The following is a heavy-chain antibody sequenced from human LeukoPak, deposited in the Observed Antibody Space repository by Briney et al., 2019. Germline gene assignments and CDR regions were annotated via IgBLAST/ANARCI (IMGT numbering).Heavy chain of an antibody. Sequence: SETLSLICTVSGGSISSYYWSWIRQPAGKGLEWIGRIYSSGSTNCNPSLKSRVTMSIDTSKNQFSLKLTSVTAADTAVYYCARGSSPLRPHFYNYWGQGTLVTVSS. V-gene: IGHV4-4*07. CDR1: GGSISSYY. D-gene: IGHD6-13*01. CDR3: ARGSSPLRPHFYNY. CDR2: IYSSGST. J-gene: IGHJ4*02.